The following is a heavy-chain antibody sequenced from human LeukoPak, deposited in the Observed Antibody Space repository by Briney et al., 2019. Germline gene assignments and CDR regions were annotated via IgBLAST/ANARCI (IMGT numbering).Heavy chain of an antibody. D-gene: IGHD2-2*01. CDR1: GGSVSSGSYY. CDR2: IYYSGST. CDR3: ATLGCSSTSCYVEWFDP. Sequence: SETLSLTCTVSGGSVSSGSYYWSWIRQPPGKGLEWIGYIYYSGSTNYNPSLKSRVTISVDTSKNQFSLKLSPVTAADTAVYYCATLGCSSTSCYVEWFDPWGQGTLVTVSS. V-gene: IGHV4-61*01. J-gene: IGHJ5*02.